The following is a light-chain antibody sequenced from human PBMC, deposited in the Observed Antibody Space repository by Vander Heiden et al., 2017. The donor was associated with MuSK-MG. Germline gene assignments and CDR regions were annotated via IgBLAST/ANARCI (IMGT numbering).Light chain of an antibody. CDR3: SSYTASSTLV. CDR2: DVA. J-gene: IGLJ2*01. Sequence: SALTQPASVSGSPGQSITISCTGTSNDVGSYDYVSWYQQHPGKAPKLIIYDVANRPSGVSNRFSGSKSGNTASLTISGLQTEDEADFYCSSYTASSTLVFGGGTRLTVL. CDR1: SNDVGSYDY. V-gene: IGLV2-14*01.